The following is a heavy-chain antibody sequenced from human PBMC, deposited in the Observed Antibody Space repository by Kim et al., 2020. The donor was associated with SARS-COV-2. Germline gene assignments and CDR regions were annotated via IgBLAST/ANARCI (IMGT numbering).Heavy chain of an antibody. CDR3: ARDGVPAAEYNWFDP. J-gene: IGHJ5*02. V-gene: IGHV3-30*01. Sequence: DSVKGRFTISRDNSKNTLYLQMNSLRAEDTAVYYCARDGVPAAEYNWFDPWGQGTLVTVSS. D-gene: IGHD2-2*01.